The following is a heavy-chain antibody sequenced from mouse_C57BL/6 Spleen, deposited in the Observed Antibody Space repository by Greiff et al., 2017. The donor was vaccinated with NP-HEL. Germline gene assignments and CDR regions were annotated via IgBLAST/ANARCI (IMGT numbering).Heavy chain of an antibody. CDR2: ISYDGSN. D-gene: IGHD1-1*01. J-gene: IGHJ3*01. V-gene: IGHV3-6*01. CDR3: ARDGSSPWFAY. CDR1: GYSITSGYY. Sequence: EVQLQESGPGLVKPSQSLSLTCSVTGYSITSGYYWNWIRQFPGNKLEWMGYISYDGSNNYNPSLKNRISITRDTSKNQCFLKLKSVTTEDTATYYCARDGSSPWFAYWGQGTLVTVSA.